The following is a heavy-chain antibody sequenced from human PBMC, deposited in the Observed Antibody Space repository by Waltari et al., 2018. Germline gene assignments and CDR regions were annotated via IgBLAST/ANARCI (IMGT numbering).Heavy chain of an antibody. Sequence: EVQLVQSGAEVKKPGESLKISCKGSGYSFTSYWIGWVRQMPGKGLEWIGIRYPGDPGTRDGPSFHGQVTISADKSLSTAYLQWSSLKASDTAMYYCASAPAYGSGSSPPGYWGQGTLVTVSS. CDR1: GYSFTSYW. J-gene: IGHJ4*02. V-gene: IGHV5-51*01. D-gene: IGHD3-10*01. CDR3: ASAPAYGSGSSPPGY. CDR2: RYPGDPGT.